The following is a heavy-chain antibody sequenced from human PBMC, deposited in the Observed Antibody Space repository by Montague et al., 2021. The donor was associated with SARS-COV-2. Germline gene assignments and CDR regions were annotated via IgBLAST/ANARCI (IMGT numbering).Heavy chain of an antibody. J-gene: IGHJ4*02. CDR1: GLTFSTHA. V-gene: IGHV3-30-3*01. Sequence: SLRLSCAASGLTFSTHAIHWVRQAPGKGLEWVAVISYDGNNKYYADSVKGRFSVSRDNAKNTLHLQMNSLRAEDTALYFCARGSSRFGDYTFHFDFWGQGTLVTVSS. D-gene: IGHD4-17*01. CDR2: ISYDGNNK. CDR3: ARGSSRFGDYTFHFDF.